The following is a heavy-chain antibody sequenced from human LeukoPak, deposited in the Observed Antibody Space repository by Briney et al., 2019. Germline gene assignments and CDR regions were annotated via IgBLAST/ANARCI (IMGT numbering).Heavy chain of an antibody. CDR1: GGSFSGYY. CDR2: INHSGST. J-gene: IGHJ4*02. CDR3: ARGTMTTVTYYFDY. D-gene: IGHD4-17*01. V-gene: IGHV4-34*01. Sequence: SETLSLTCAVYGGSFSGYYWSWIRQPPGKGLEWIGEINHSGSTNYNPSLKGRVTISVDTSKNQFSLKLSSVTAADTAVYYCARGTMTTVTYYFDYWGQGTLVTVSS.